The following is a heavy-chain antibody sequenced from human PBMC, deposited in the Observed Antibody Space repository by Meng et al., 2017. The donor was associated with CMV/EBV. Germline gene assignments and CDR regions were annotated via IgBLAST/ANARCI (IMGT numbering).Heavy chain of an antibody. CDR2: IYYSVST. D-gene: IGHD3-10*01. CDR3: ARLALLSETYYYGSGSYAPPGMDV. Sequence: SETLSLTCTVSGGSISSYYWSWIRQPPGKGLEWIGYIYYSVSTNYNPSLKSRVTISVDTSKNQFSLKLSSVTAADTAVYYCARLALLSETYYYGSGSYAPPGMDVWAKGPRSPSP. J-gene: IGHJ6*02. CDR1: GGSISSYY. V-gene: IGHV4-59*01.